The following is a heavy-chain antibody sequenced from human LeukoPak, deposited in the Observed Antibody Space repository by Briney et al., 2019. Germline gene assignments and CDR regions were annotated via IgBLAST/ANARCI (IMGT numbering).Heavy chain of an antibody. CDR2: TSAYNGNT. D-gene: IGHD3-22*01. Sequence: ASVKVSCKASGYTFTSYGISWVRQAPGQGLEWMGWTSAYNGNTNYAQKLQGRVTMTTDTSTSTAYMELRSLRSDDTAVYYCARDLRGLGYDSSGYHYWGQGTLVTVSS. V-gene: IGHV1-18*04. CDR1: GYTFTSYG. J-gene: IGHJ4*02. CDR3: ARDLRGLGYDSSGYHY.